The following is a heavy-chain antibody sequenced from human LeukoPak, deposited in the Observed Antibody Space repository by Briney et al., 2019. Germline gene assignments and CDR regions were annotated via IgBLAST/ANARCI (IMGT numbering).Heavy chain of an antibody. CDR2: INHSGST. Sequence: SETLSLTCAVYGGSFRDYYWAWIRQPPGKGLEWIGEINHSGSTNYNPSLKSRLTISVDTSKNQFSLKLNSFTAADTAVYYCVTQQHLAQIFDYWSQGTLVTVSS. CDR3: VTQQHLAQIFDY. V-gene: IGHV4-34*01. D-gene: IGHD2-2*01. J-gene: IGHJ4*02. CDR1: GGSFRDYY.